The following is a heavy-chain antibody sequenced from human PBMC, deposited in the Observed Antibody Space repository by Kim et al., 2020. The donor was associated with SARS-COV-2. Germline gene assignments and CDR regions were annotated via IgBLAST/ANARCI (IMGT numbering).Heavy chain of an antibody. CDR1: GGSISSSSYY. V-gene: IGHV4-39*07. J-gene: IGHJ4*02. CDR2: IYYSGST. Sequence: SETLSLTCTVSGGSISSSSYYWGWIRQPPGKGLEWIGSIYYSGSTYYNPSLKSRVTISVDTSKNQFSLKLSSVTAADTAVYYCARVRVWFGYFDYWGQGTLVTVSS. D-gene: IGHD3-10*01. CDR3: ARVRVWFGYFDY.